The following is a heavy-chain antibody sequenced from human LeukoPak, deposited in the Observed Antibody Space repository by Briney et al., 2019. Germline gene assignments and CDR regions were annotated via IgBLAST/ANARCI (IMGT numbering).Heavy chain of an antibody. CDR2: IYHSGST. V-gene: IGHV4-30-2*01. Sequence: PSETLSLTCTVSGGSISSGGYYWSWIRQPPGKGLEWIGYIYHSGSTYYNPSLKSRVTISVDRSKNQFSLKLSSVTAADTAVYYCARDGGISSIAARTFDYWGQGTLVTVSS. CDR1: GGSISSGGYY. J-gene: IGHJ4*02. D-gene: IGHD6-6*01. CDR3: ARDGGISSIAARTFDY.